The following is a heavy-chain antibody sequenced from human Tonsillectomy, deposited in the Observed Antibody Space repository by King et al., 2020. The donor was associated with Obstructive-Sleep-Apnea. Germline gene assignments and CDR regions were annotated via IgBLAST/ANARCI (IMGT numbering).Heavy chain of an antibody. CDR3: AKGLVFGDHDYFDY. J-gene: IGHJ4*02. CDR1: GFTFSTYA. CDR2: FRGSGGTGSCGGT. D-gene: IGHD3-10*01. V-gene: IGHV3-23*04. Sequence: VQLVECGGGLVQPGWSLRLSCAGSGFTFSTYAMRWVRQAPGQGLEWGSAFRGSGGTGSCGGTYYAYSVKSRFTITSDNYRNTLYLQMNSLRAEDTAVYYCAKGLVFGDHDYFDYWGQGTLVTVSS.